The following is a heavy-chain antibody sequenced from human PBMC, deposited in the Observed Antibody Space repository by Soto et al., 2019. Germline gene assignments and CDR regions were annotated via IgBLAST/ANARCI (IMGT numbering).Heavy chain of an antibody. D-gene: IGHD3-16*01. CDR1: GFTFSSYA. J-gene: IGHJ6*02. Sequence: PGGSLRLSCAASGFTFSSYAMSWVRQAPGKGLEWVSAISGSGDSTYYADSVKGRFTISRDNSKNTLYLQMISLRAEDTAVYYCAKGLAATVMPIAYSYYGMDVWGQGTTVTVSS. V-gene: IGHV3-23*01. CDR3: AKGLAATVMPIAYSYYGMDV. CDR2: ISGSGDST.